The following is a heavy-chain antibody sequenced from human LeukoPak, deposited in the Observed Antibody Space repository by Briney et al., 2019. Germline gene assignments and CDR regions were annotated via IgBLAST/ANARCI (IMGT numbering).Heavy chain of an antibody. CDR2: IYSGGST. J-gene: IGHJ4*02. D-gene: IGHD2-15*01. CDR1: GFTVSTYY. Sequence: GGSLRLSCAASGFTVSTYYMSWVRQSPGKGLEWLSVIYSGGSTYYVDSVKGRFTISRDNSKNTLYLQMNSLRAEDTAVYHCARDCYFDSCYWGQGTLVTISS. V-gene: IGHV3-53*01. CDR3: ARDCYFDSCY.